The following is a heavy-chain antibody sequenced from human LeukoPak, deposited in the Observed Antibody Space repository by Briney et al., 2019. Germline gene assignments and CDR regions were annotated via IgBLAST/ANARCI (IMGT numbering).Heavy chain of an antibody. D-gene: IGHD3-10*01. J-gene: IGHJ5*02. CDR1: GGSISSYY. CDR3: ARGDTMLRGVIDEIDP. CDR2: IYYSGST. Sequence: PSGTLFLTCTVSGGSISSYYWNWIRQPPGKGLERIGYIYYSGSTNYNPSLKSRVTISVDTSKNQFSLKLSSVTAADTAVYYCARGDTMLRGVIDEIDPWGQGTLVTVSS. V-gene: IGHV4-59*01.